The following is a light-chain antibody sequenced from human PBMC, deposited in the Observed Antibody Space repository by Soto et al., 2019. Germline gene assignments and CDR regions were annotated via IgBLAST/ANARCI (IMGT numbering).Light chain of an antibody. CDR1: QSISSY. J-gene: IGKJ1*01. V-gene: IGKV1-39*01. CDR2: AAS. CDR3: QHYNNWPAWT. Sequence: DIQMTQSPSSLSSSVGDRLTLTCRASQSISSYLNWYQKKPGKAPKLLLYAASSLQSGVPSRFSGSGSGTDLTLTITSLQSEDFAVYYCQHYNNWPAWTFGQGTKVDI.